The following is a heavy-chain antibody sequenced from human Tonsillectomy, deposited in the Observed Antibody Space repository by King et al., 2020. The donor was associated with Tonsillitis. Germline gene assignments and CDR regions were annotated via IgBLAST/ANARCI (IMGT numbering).Heavy chain of an antibody. D-gene: IGHD6-13*01. CDR2: ISSSSSYI. V-gene: IGHV3-21*01. CDR1: GFTFSSYS. Sequence: QLVQSGGGLVKPGGSLRLSCAASGFTFSSYSMNWVRQAPGKGLEWVSFISSSSSYIFYADSVKGRFTISRDNAKNSLYLQMNSLRAEDTAVYYCARFMWQQLGAPTDYWGQGTLVTVSS. J-gene: IGHJ4*02. CDR3: ARFMWQQLGAPTDY.